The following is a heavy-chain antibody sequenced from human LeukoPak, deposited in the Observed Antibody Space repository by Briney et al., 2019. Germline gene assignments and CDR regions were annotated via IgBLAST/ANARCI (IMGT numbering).Heavy chain of an antibody. Sequence: GGSLRLSCAASGFTFSSYAMSWVRQAPGKGLEWVSAISGSGGSTYYADSVKGRFTISRGNSKNTLYLQMNSLRAEDTAVYYCARGDYGGESWGYWGQGTLVTVSS. J-gene: IGHJ4*02. CDR1: GFTFSSYA. D-gene: IGHD4-23*01. V-gene: IGHV3-23*01. CDR2: ISGSGGST. CDR3: ARGDYGGESWGY.